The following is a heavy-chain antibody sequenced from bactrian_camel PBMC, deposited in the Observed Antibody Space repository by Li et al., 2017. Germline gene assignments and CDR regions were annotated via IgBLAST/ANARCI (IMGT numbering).Heavy chain of an antibody. J-gene: IGHJ6*01. D-gene: IGHD6*01. CDR3: AASGYSSFRCLVGVTFGY. Sequence: HVQLVESGGGTVETGGSLTLSCLEPQNQYNCLGWFRQAPGNEREGVAAIDTDGRTAFAASVRGRFTISEDKNTLYLQMNSLKPDDTAMYFCAASGYSSFRCLVGVTFGYFGLGTQVTVS. V-gene: IGHV3S53*01. CDR2: IDTDGRT. CDR1: QNQYNC.